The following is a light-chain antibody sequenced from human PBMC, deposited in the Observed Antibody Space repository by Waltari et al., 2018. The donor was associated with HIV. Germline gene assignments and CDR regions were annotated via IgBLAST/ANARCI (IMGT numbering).Light chain of an antibody. CDR3: QHYFTTPYT. Sequence: DIVMTQSPDSLAVSLGERATINCKSSQSILYNSNNKNYLTWYQQKPGQSPKLLISRASTRKSGVPDRFSGSGSGTDFTLTINNLQAEDVAVYYCQHYFTTPYTFGQGTKLEIK. J-gene: IGKJ2*01. V-gene: IGKV4-1*01. CDR2: RAS. CDR1: QSILYNSNNKNY.